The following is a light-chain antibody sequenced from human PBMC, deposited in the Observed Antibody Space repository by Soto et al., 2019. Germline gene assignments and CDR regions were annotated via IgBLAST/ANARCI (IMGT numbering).Light chain of an antibody. Sequence: DIQMTQSPSFLSASVGDRVTITCRASQSISTYLNWYQQKPGKAPKLLIYKASSLQGGVPSRFSGSGSETEFTLTISSLQPDDFATYYCQQYNYYSRTFGQGTKVDIK. CDR2: KAS. CDR1: QSISTY. CDR3: QQYNYYSRT. J-gene: IGKJ1*01. V-gene: IGKV1-5*03.